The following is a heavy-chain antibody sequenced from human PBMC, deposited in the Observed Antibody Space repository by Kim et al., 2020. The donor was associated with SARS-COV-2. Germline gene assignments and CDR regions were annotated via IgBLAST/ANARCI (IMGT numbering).Heavy chain of an antibody. V-gene: IGHV3-30*07. CDR3: ASLLGYYDSSGYYYV. J-gene: IGHJ4*02. Sequence: DSMKGRFTIPRENSKNSLYLQMNSLGAEDTAVYYCASLLGYYDSSGYYYVWGQGTLVTVSS. D-gene: IGHD3-22*01.